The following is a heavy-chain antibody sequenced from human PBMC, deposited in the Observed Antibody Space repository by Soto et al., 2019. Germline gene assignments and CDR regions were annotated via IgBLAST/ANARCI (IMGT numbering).Heavy chain of an antibody. CDR2: ISWNSGSI. CDR3: AKSPRSCDYPLGY. CDR1: GFTFDDYA. Sequence: EVQLVESGGGLVQPGRSLRLSCAASGFTFDDYAMHWVRQAPGKGLEWVSGISWNSGSIGYADSVKGRFTISRDNAKNSLYPHMNSLSAEDTALYYCAKSPRSCDYPLGYWGQGTLVAVSS. J-gene: IGHJ4*02. D-gene: IGHD4-17*01. V-gene: IGHV3-9*01.